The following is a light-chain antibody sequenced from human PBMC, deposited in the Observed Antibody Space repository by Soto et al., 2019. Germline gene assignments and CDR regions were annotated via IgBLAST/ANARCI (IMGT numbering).Light chain of an antibody. V-gene: IGLV2-14*01. CDR3: SSYTNSSSYV. Sequence: QSVLTQPASVSGSPGQSITISCTGTSSDVGGYNYLSWYQHHPGKAPKLMICEVNNRPSGVSTRFSGSKSGNTASLTISGLQAEDEADYYCSSYTNSSSYVFGTGTKLTVL. J-gene: IGLJ1*01. CDR2: EVN. CDR1: SSDVGGYNY.